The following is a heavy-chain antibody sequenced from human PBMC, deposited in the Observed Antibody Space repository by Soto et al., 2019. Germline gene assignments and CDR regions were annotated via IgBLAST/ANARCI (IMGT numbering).Heavy chain of an antibody. CDR3: ARERSPYGGYYGVDV. CDR1: GYTFTDYY. Sequence: VASMKVSCKASGYTFTDYYVHWVRQAPGQGLEWMGRINPNSGGTNYAQKFKDWVTMTRDTSISTAYMELSSLRSDDTAVYYCARERSPYGGYYGVDVWGQGTTVTVSS. J-gene: IGHJ6*02. CDR2: INPNSGGT. D-gene: IGHD3-10*01. V-gene: IGHV1-2*04.